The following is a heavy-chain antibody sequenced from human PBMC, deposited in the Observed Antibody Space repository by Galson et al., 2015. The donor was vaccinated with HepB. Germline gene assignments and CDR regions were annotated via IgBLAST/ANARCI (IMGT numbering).Heavy chain of an antibody. V-gene: IGHV1-18*04. D-gene: IGHD2-2*01. Sequence: SVKVSCKASGYTFTSYGISWVRQAPGQGLEWMGWISAYNGNTNYAQKLQGRVTMTTDTSTSTAYMELRSLRSDDTAVYYCARDIVVVPAAMGDYYYYGMDVWGQGTTVTVSS. CDR3: ARDIVVVPAAMGDYYYYGMDV. CDR1: GYTFTSYG. CDR2: ISAYNGNT. J-gene: IGHJ6*02.